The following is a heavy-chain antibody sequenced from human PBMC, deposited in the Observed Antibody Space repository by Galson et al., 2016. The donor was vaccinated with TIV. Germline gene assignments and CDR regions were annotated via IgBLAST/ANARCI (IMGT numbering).Heavy chain of an antibody. CDR1: GASISSSSYY. Sequence: ETLSLTCTVSGASISSSSYYWGWIRQPPGKGLEWIGNLFYSGGNNRNPPLKSRVTISIDTSKNQFSLRLITVTATDTDVCDCARVSITGTSPPRGYFDYWGQGSLVTVSS. CDR3: ARVSITGTSPPRGYFDY. D-gene: IGHD1-20*01. V-gene: IGHV4-39*07. J-gene: IGHJ4*02. CDR2: LFYSGGN.